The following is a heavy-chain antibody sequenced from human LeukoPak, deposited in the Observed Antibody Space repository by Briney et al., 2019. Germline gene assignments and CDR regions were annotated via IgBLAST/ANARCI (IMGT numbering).Heavy chain of an antibody. CDR3: ANVARGWYGDEDY. Sequence: SETLSLTCTVSGGSISSSSYYWGWIRQPPGKGLECIGSIYYSGSTYYNPSLKSRVTISVDTSKNQFSLKLSSVTAADTAVYYCANVARGWYGDEDYWGQGTLVTISS. V-gene: IGHV4-39*01. J-gene: IGHJ4*02. CDR1: GGSISSSSYY. D-gene: IGHD6-19*01. CDR2: IYYSGST.